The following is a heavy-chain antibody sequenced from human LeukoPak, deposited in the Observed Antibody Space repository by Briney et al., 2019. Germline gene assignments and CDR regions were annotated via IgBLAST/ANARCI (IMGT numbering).Heavy chain of an antibody. J-gene: IGHJ5*02. CDR2: IFHSGSS. CDR3: ARELWFVNAPGSWFDP. D-gene: IGHD3-10*01. CDR1: GDSISSGDYS. V-gene: IGHV4-30-2*01. Sequence: SETLSLTCAVSGDSISSGDYSWSWIRQPSGKGLEWIGYIFHSGSSYYNPSLKSRVTISVDKSKNQFSLRLTSVTAADTAVYYCARELWFVNAPGSWFDPWGREPWSPSPQ.